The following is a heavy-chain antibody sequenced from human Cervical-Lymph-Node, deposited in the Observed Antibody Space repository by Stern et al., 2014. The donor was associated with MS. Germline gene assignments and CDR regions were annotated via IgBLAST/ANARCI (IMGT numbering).Heavy chain of an antibody. Sequence: VQLLQSGAEVRKPGASVKVSCKASGYTLTIFYIHWVRQAPGQGLEWMGINSPSGGRHTFAQKFQGRVTMTRDTSTSTVYMELNSLRSEDTAVYYCASGGEVDGGGVWGQGTAVTVFS. J-gene: IGHJ6*02. CDR3: ASGGEVDGGGV. V-gene: IGHV1-46*01. CDR2: NSPSGGRH. D-gene: IGHD1-26*01. CDR1: GYTLTIFY.